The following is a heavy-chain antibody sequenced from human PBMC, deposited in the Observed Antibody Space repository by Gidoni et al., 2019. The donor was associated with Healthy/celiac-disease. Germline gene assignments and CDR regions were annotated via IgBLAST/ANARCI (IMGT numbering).Heavy chain of an antibody. J-gene: IGHJ3*02. V-gene: IGHV4-4*02. CDR3: ASYSSGWYGTRGAFDI. Sequence: QVQLQESGPGLVKPSGTLSLTCAVSGGPLSSSNWSSWVRQPPGKGLEWIGEIYHSGSTNYNPSLKSRVTISVDKSKNQFSLKLSSVTAADTAVYYCASYSSGWYGTRGAFDIWGQGTMVTVSS. D-gene: IGHD6-19*01. CDR1: GGPLSSSNW. CDR2: IYHSGST.